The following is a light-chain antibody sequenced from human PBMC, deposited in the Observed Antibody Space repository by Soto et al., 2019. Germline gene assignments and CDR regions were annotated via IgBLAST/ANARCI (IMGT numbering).Light chain of an antibody. CDR1: QSLGSD. Sequence: EIVMKQSTGRRSLSPGDTATLSCRASQSLGSDLAWYQQKPGQAPRLLIFGASARPPGIPARFSGFGSGTDFTLTISDVQPEDFALYYCHQRQSWPRTFGQGTKVDIK. CDR2: GAS. CDR3: HQRQSWPRT. J-gene: IGKJ1*01. V-gene: IGKV3D-15*01.